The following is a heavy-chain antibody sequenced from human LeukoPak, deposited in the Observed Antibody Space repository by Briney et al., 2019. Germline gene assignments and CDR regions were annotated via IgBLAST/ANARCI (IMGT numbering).Heavy chain of an antibody. CDR2: ISSSSSYI. Sequence: GGSLRLSCAASGFTLSSYNMKWVRQAPGKGLEWVSSISSSSSYIYYADSVKGRFTISRDNSKNTLYLQMNSLRAEDTAVYYCARSFGPRYYFDYWGQGTLVTVSS. CDR1: GFTLSSYN. CDR3: ARSFGPRYYFDY. J-gene: IGHJ4*02. D-gene: IGHD3-10*01. V-gene: IGHV3-21*04.